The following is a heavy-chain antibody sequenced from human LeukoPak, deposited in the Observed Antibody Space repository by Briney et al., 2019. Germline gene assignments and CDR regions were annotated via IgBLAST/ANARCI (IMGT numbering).Heavy chain of an antibody. CDR1: GFTFSVYW. J-gene: IGHJ5*02. V-gene: IGHV3-7*01. D-gene: IGHD3-16*01. Sequence: PGGSLRLPCAASGFTFSVYWMTWVRQAPGKGLEWVSNINQDASEKYYVDSVKGRFTISRDNAKNSLNLQMNSLRVEDTAVYYCARGEGGSWFDPWGQGTLVTVSS. CDR2: INQDASEK. CDR3: ARGEGGSWFDP.